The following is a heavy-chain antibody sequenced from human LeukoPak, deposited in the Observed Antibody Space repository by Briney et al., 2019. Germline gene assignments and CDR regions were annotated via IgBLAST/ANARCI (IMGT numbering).Heavy chain of an antibody. CDR1: GGSISSGDYY. D-gene: IGHD6-6*01. V-gene: IGHV4-30-4*01. J-gene: IGHJ5*02. Sequence: PSETLSLTCTVSGGSISSGDYYWSWIRQPPGKGLEWIGYIYYSGSTYYNPSLKSRVIISVDTSKNQFSLKLSSVTAADTAVYYCARKVEYSSFNWFDPWGQGTLVTVSS. CDR3: ARKVEYSSFNWFDP. CDR2: IYYSGST.